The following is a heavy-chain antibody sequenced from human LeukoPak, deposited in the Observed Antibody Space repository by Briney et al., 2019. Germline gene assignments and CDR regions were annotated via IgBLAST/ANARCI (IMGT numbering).Heavy chain of an antibody. J-gene: IGHJ4*02. V-gene: IGHV3-30*19. CDR1: GFTFSSYG. CDR2: ISYDGSNK. CDR3: ARGVAAASY. D-gene: IGHD2-15*01. Sequence: PGGSLRLSCAASGFTFSSYGMDWVRQAPGKGLEWVAVISYDGSNKYYADSVKGRFTISRDNSKNTLYLQMNSLRAEDTAVYYCARGVAAASYWGQGTLVTVSS.